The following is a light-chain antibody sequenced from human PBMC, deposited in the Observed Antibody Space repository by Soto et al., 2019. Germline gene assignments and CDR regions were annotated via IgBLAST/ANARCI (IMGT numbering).Light chain of an antibody. Sequence: QSVLTQPPSASGTPGQRVTISCSGSNSNIGSNTVNWYQQLPGTAPKLLIYGNVNRPSGVPERFSGSNSGTSASLAISGLQAEDEADYYCQCYDARLGGSGLFGGGTQLTVL. CDR2: GNV. V-gene: IGLV1-44*01. J-gene: IGLJ7*01. CDR3: QCYDARLGGSGL. CDR1: NSNIGSNT.